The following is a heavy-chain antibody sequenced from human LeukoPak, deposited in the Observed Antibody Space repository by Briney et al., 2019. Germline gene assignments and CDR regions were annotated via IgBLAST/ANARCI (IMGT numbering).Heavy chain of an antibody. V-gene: IGHV4-59*01. J-gene: IGHJ4*02. CDR2: IYGSGNT. CDR3: ARETSLAGFASGLGFNY. CDR1: GGSISGWY. D-gene: IGHD6-19*01. Sequence: SETLSLTCTVSGGSISGWYWSWIRQPPGKGLEWIGYIYGSGNTNYNPSLKSRVTMSIDTSKNQFSLKLTSVTAADTATYYCARETSLAGFASGLGFNYWGQGILVTVSS.